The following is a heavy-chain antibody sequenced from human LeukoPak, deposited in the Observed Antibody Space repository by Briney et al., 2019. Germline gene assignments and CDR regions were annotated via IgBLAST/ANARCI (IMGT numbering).Heavy chain of an antibody. D-gene: IGHD4-17*01. Sequence: ASVKVSCKASGYTFTGYYMHWVRQAPGQGLEWMGWINPSSGGTNYAQKFQGRVTMTRDTCISTAYMELSRLISDDTAVYYCARHMTTANNWFDPWGQGTLVTVPS. J-gene: IGHJ5*02. V-gene: IGHV1-2*02. CDR1: GYTFTGYY. CDR3: ARHMTTANNWFDP. CDR2: INPSSGGT.